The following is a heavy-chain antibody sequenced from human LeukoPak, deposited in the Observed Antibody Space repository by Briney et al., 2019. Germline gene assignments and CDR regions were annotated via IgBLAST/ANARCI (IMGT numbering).Heavy chain of an antibody. CDR1: GGSISTYY. CDR3: ASAGHDGIGYKVC. V-gene: IGHV4-59*12. Sequence: SSETLSLTCTVSGGSISTYYWSWIRQPPGKGLEWIAYIHYSGSTNYNPSLKSRVTISVDKSKNQFSLRLSSVTAADTAVYYCASAGHDGIGYKVCWGQGTLVTVSS. D-gene: IGHD3-22*01. J-gene: IGHJ4*02. CDR2: IHYSGST.